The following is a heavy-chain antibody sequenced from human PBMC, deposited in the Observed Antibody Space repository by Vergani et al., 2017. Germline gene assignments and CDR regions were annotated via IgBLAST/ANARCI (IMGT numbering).Heavy chain of an antibody. CDR1: GFTSSDYY. V-gene: IGHV3-11*05. J-gene: IGHJ5*02. CDR3: ARDSSSWYNGWFDP. CDR2: ISSSSSYT. D-gene: IGHD6-13*01. Sequence: QVQLVESGGALVKLGGSLRLSCAPSGFTSSDYYMSWPRQAPGKGLEWVSYISSSSSYTNYADSVKGRFTISRDNAKNSLYLQMNSLRAEDAAVYYYARDSSSWYNGWFDPWGQGTLVTVSS.